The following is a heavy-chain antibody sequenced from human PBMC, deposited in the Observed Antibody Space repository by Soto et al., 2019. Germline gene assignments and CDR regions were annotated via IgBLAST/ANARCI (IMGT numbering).Heavy chain of an antibody. CDR3: AKQFDLGGLEDY. CDR1: GFTFSDHG. Sequence: QVQLVESGGGVVQPGTSLRLSCAASGFTFSDHGMHWVRQAPGKGLEWVAVISHDGNSKYYGDSVKGRFTVSRDNSNNMAYRQMNSLRLEDTALYYCAKQFDLGGLEDYWGQGTLVTVSS. J-gene: IGHJ4*02. D-gene: IGHD1-1*01. CDR2: ISHDGNSK. V-gene: IGHV3-30*18.